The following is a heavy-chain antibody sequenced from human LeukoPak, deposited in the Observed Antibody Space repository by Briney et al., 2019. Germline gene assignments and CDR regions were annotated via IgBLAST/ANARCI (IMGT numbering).Heavy chain of an antibody. V-gene: IGHV3-30*02. D-gene: IGHD2-15*01. CDR2: IRYDGSNK. CDR1: GFTFSSYG. CDR3: AKDRCYSCYYYYYYMDV. Sequence: PGGSLRLSCAASGFTFSSYGMHWVRQAPGKGLEWVAFIRYDGSNKYYADSVKGRFTISRDNSKNTLYLQMNSLRAEDTAVCYCAKDRCYSCYYYYYYMDVWGKGTTVTVSS. J-gene: IGHJ6*03.